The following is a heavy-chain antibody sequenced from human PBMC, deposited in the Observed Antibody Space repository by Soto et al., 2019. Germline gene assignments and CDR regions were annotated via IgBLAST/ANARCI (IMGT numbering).Heavy chain of an antibody. V-gene: IGHV3-23*01. CDR3: AKEQQPQGPTFLSSPVTTPGDMAV. D-gene: IGHD1-1*01. Sequence: EVQLLQSGGGLVRPGKSLTLSCAASGFTFTTYAMTWVRQAPGKGLEWVSSVAANGGRTYYADSVKGRFTISRDSPKNTLYFQMNSRRSDDTAVYYSAKEQQPQGPTFLSSPVTTPGDMAVWCEGTTVTVSS. J-gene: IGHJ6*02. CDR1: GFTFTTYA. CDR2: VAANGGRT.